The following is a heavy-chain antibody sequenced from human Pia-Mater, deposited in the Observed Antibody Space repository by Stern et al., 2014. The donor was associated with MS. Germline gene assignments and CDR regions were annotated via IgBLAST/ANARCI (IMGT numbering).Heavy chain of an antibody. J-gene: IGHJ4*02. Sequence: VQLVESGPGLEKPSQTLNLTCTVSGVSISSGCYYWSRLRQHQGMDLEWIGNTYYSGSTYYHPSLKSRVTISADTTKNQFSLKMSSVTAADTAVYYCASGGPNYDSSGYYYFDYWGQGTLVTVSS. CDR3: ASGGPNYDSSGYYYFDY. V-gene: IGHV4-31*03. CDR1: GVSISSGCYY. D-gene: IGHD3-22*01. CDR2: TYYSGST.